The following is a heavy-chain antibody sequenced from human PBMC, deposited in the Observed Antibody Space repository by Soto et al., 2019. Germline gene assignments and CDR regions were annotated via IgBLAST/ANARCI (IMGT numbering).Heavy chain of an antibody. Sequence: EVQLVESGGGLVQPGGSLRISCTVSGFSFSSYWMSWVPQAPGKGLEWVASIKQDESEKYYVDSVKGRFTISRDNVDDSLFLQMNSLSADDTAVYFCVRDATCDYVNWGQGTLVTVSS. V-gene: IGHV3-7*01. CDR3: VRDATCDYVN. D-gene: IGHD1-26*01. J-gene: IGHJ4*02. CDR1: GFSFSSYW. CDR2: IKQDESEK.